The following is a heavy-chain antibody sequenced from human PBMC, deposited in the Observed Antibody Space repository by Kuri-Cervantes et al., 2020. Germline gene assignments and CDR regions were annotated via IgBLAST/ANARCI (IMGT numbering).Heavy chain of an antibody. CDR3: AVGVPAAITFKHRINWFDP. D-gene: IGHD2-2*01. V-gene: IGHV4-59*08. CDR1: GGSISSYY. CDR2: IYYSGST. Sequence: GSLRLSCTVSGGSISSYYWSWIRQPPGKGLEWIGYIYYSGSTNYNPSLKSRVTISVDTSKNQFSLKLSSVTAADTAVYYCAVGVPAAITFKHRINWFDPWGQGTLVTVSS. J-gene: IGHJ5*02.